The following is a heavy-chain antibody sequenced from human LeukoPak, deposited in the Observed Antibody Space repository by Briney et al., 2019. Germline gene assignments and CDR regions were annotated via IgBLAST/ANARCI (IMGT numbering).Heavy chain of an antibody. CDR3: VSFYETY. CDR1: GGSISSYYW. V-gene: IGHV3-74*01. D-gene: IGHD2-2*01. Sequence: PSETLSLTCTVSGGSISSYYWMHWVRQAPGKGLVWVSHINGDGSWTGYADSVKGRFTISKDNAKNMVYLHMNSLRVDDTAVYYCVSFYETYWGRGTLVTVSS. J-gene: IGHJ4*02. CDR2: INGDGSWT.